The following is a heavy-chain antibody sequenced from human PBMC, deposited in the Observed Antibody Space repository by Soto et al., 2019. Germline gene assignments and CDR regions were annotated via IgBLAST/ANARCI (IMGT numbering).Heavy chain of an antibody. CDR2: INAGNCNT. CDR1: GYTFTSYA. CDR3: ARVLGIAAAGRLGMDV. Sequence: QVQLVQSGAEVKKPGASVKVSCKASGYTFTSYAMHWVRQAPGQRLEWMGWINAGNCNTKYSQKFQGRVTITRDTSASTAYMELSSLRSEDTAVYYCARVLGIAAAGRLGMDVWGQGTTVTVSS. V-gene: IGHV1-3*01. D-gene: IGHD6-13*01. J-gene: IGHJ6*02.